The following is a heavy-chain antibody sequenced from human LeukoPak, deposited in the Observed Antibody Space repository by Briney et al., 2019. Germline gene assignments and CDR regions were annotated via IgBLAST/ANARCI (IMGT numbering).Heavy chain of an antibody. Sequence: GGSLRLSCATSGFPFSDFSMTWVRQAPGKGLEWISTTNSGGTSTYHAESVKGRFTISRDNSKNALYLQMSSLRVEDTAIYYCAKQSYARSLGEGGPGTLVTVSS. V-gene: IGHV3-23*01. D-gene: IGHD2-8*01. J-gene: IGHJ4*02. CDR3: AKQSYARSLGE. CDR1: GFPFSDFS. CDR2: TNSGGTST.